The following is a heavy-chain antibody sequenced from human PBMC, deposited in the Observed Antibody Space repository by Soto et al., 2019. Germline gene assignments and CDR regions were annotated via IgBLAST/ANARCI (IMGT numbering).Heavy chain of an antibody. Sequence: PSETLSLTCTVSGGSISSGGYYWSWIRQHPGKGLEWIGYIYYSGSTYYNPSLKSRVTISVDTSKNQFSLKLSSVTAADTAVYYCARGKGRVVPAACDYWGQGTLVTVSS. J-gene: IGHJ4*02. CDR3: ARGKGRVVPAACDY. CDR2: IYYSGST. CDR1: GGSISSGGYY. V-gene: IGHV4-31*03. D-gene: IGHD2-2*01.